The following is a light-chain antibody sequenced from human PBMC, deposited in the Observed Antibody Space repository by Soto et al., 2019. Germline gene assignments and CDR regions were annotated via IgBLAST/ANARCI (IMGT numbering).Light chain of an antibody. CDR2: EVN. Sequence: QSALTQPPSASGSPGQSVTISCTGTSSDVGGYNYVSWYQQHPGKAPKLMIYEVNKRPSGVPDRFSGSKSGNTASLTVSGLQAEDEADYYCAAWDDTLSGRVFGGGTKVTVL. V-gene: IGLV2-8*01. CDR3: AAWDDTLSGRV. J-gene: IGLJ3*02. CDR1: SSDVGGYNY.